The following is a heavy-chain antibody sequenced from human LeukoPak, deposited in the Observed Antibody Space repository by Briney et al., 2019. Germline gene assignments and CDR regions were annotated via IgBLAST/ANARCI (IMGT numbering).Heavy chain of an antibody. J-gene: IGHJ4*02. CDR2: ISSSSSYI. D-gene: IGHD5-12*01. V-gene: IGHV3-21*01. CDR1: GFTFSSYS. CDR3: ARDMVGIVAAYYFDY. Sequence: GGSLRLSCAASGFTFSSYSMNWVRQAPGKGLEWVSSISSSSSYIYYADSVKGRFTISRDNAKNSLYLQMNSLRAEDTAVYYCARDMVGIVAAYYFDYWGQGTLVTVSS.